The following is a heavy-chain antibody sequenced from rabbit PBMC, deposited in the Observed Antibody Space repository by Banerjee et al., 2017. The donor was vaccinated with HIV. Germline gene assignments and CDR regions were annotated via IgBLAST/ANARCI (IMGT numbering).Heavy chain of an antibody. Sequence: QSLEESGGDLVQPEGSLTLTCKASGLDFSSSYYMCWVRQAPGKGLEWIACIATGDGSTYYASWAKGRFTISKTSSTVTLQMTSLTVADTATYFCARAAGDSGYGGDLWGPGTLVTVS. V-gene: IGHV1S40*01. CDR1: GLDFSSSYY. D-gene: IGHD4-2*01. CDR2: IATGDGST. CDR3: ARAAGDSGYGGDL. J-gene: IGHJ4*01.